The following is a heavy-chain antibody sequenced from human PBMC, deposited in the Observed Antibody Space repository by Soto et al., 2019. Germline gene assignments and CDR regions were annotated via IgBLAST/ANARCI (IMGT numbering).Heavy chain of an antibody. CDR2: LYFSGST. D-gene: IGHD1-26*01. J-gene: IGHJ4*03. CDR1: GGSISSSVYY. CDR3: ARHPAEWVLASFDY. V-gene: IGHV4-39*01. Sequence: SETLSLTCNVSGGSISSSVYYWGWIRHPPGKGLEWIGSLYFSGSTYYNPSLKSRVTISADTSKNQFSLRLTSVTAADTAKYFCARHPAEWVLASFDYWGRGTLVTV.